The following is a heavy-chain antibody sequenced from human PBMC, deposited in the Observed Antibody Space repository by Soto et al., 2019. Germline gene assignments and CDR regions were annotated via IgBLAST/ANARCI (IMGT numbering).Heavy chain of an antibody. CDR1: GFSFSSSW. CDR2: INSDASTT. Sequence: EVPLVESGGGLGQPGGSLRLSCAASGFSFSSSWMHWVRQAPGKGLVWVSRINSDASTTTYADSVKGRFTISRDNAKNTLYLQMNSLRADDTAVYYCVRDGGQWGQGTLVTVSS. D-gene: IGHD3-16*01. J-gene: IGHJ4*02. CDR3: VRDGGQ. V-gene: IGHV3-74*03.